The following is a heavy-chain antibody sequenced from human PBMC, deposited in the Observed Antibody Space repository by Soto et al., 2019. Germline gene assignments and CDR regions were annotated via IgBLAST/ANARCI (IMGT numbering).Heavy chain of an antibody. D-gene: IGHD1-1*01. CDR2: IYPGDSDT. CDR1: GYSFSSDW. CDR3: ARQIPTLLAAFDI. V-gene: IGHV5-51*01. Sequence: PGESLKISCKGSGYSFSSDWIGWVRQMPGKGLEWMGIIYPGDSDTRYSPSFQGQVTISADKSISTAYLQWSSLKASDTAMYYCARQIPTLLAAFDIWGQGTMVSVSS. J-gene: IGHJ3*02.